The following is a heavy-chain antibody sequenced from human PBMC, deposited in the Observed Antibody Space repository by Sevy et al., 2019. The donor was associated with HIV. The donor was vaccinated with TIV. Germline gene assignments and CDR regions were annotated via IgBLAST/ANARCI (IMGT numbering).Heavy chain of an antibody. J-gene: IGHJ4*02. Sequence: SETLSLTCTVSGGSMSSYYWTWIRQPPGKGLEWIGYTYYSGNTNYNPSLKSRVTISVDTSKNQFSLRLSSVTAADTAVYYCAKGGHYDSAGWDWGQGTLVTVSS. V-gene: IGHV4-59*03. D-gene: IGHD3-22*01. CDR1: GGSMSSYY. CDR3: AKGGHYDSAGWD. CDR2: TYYSGNT.